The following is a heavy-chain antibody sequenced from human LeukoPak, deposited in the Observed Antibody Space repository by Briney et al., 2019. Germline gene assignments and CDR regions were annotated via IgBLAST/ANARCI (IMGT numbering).Heavy chain of an antibody. V-gene: IGHV4-59*01. CDR3: ARLPYYYDSSGYSVWYFDL. Sequence: SETLSLTCTVPGGSISSYYWSWIRQPPGKGLEWIGYMYYSGSTNYNPSLKSRVTISVDTSKNQFSLKLSSVTAADTAVYYCARLPYYYDSSGYSVWYFDLWGRGTLVTVSS. D-gene: IGHD3-22*01. CDR2: MYYSGST. J-gene: IGHJ2*01. CDR1: GGSISSYY.